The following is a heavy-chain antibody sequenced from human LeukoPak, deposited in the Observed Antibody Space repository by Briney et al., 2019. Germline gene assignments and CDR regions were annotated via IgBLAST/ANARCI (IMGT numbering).Heavy chain of an antibody. CDR3: ARGCGGGSGRNYKDHYYGMDV. D-gene: IGHD3-10*01. V-gene: IGHV4-4*07. Sequence: SETLSLTCTVSGGSISGYYWSWIRQPAGKALEWIGRIHTSGTTNYNPSLKSRVDMSVDTSKSQFSLKLNSVTAADTAVYYCARGCGGGSGRNYKDHYYGMDVWGQGTTVTVSS. CDR1: GGSISGYY. CDR2: IHTSGTT. J-gene: IGHJ6*02.